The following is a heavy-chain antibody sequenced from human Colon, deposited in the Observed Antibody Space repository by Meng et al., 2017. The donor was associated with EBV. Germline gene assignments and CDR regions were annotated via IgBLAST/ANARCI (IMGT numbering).Heavy chain of an antibody. CDR2: IYHSGTT. D-gene: IGHD4-17*01. CDR3: ARNGDYNPGLY. V-gene: IGHV4-4*02. J-gene: IGHJ4*02. Sequence: QRQLQGSGTGLVKPSGTLSLTCAVSGDSISNNWWSWVRRPPGKGLEWIGEIYHSGTTNYNPSLRSRVTISVDKSKNQFSLQLTSVTAADTAVYYCARNGDYNPGLYWGQGTLVTVSS. CDR1: GDSISNNW.